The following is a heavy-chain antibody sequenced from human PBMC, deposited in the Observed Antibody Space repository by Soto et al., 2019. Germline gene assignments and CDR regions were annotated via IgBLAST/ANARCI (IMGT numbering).Heavy chain of an antibody. CDR2: IIPIFGTV. CDR3: ARDYGANTEFDY. Sequence: QVQLVQSGAEVKKPGSSVKVSCKASGVTFSSYAISWVRQAPGQGLEWMGGIIPIFGTVNYAQKFRGRVTIAAAESTSTTYMELSSLRSEDTAVYYCARDYGANTEFDYWGQGTLVTVSS. J-gene: IGHJ4*02. D-gene: IGHD3-10*01. CDR1: GVTFSSYA. V-gene: IGHV1-69*12.